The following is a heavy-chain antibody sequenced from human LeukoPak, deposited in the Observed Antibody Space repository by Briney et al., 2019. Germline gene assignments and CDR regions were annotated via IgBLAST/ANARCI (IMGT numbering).Heavy chain of an antibody. J-gene: IGHJ3*02. CDR3: AEGRISYCSGGNCYGAFDI. D-gene: IGHD2-15*01. V-gene: IGHV3-23*01. CDR2: ISGSGGSI. Sequence: GGSLRLSCAASGFTFSSYAMSWVRQAPGKGLEWVSAISGSGGSIYYADSVKGRFTISRDNSKNTLYLQMNSLRAEDTAVYYCAEGRISYCSGGNCYGAFDIWGQGTLVTVSS. CDR1: GFTFSSYA.